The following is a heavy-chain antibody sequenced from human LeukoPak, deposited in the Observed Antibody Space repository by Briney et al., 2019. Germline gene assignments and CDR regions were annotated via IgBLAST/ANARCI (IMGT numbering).Heavy chain of an antibody. V-gene: IGHV3-48*03. CDR3: ARTRATKAFDI. CDR2: ISSSGSTI. J-gene: IGHJ3*02. Sequence: PGGSLRLSCAASGFSFSSYEMNWVRLAPGKGLEWVSYISSSGSTIYYADSVKGRFTISRDNAKNSLYLQMNSLRAEDTAVYYCARTRATKAFDIWGQGTMVTVSS. D-gene: IGHD1-26*01. CDR1: GFSFSSYE.